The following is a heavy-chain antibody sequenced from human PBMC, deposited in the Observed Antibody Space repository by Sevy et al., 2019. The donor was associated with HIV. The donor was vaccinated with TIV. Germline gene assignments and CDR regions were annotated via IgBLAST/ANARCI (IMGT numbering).Heavy chain of an antibody. CDR2: FGARGGGT. J-gene: IGHJ5*02. CDR1: GFTLCAFA. Sequence: GSLRLFLSALGFTLCAFAIDWVRQGSGEGLGGGSGFGARGGGTYYADSVKGRFTVSRENSNNTLFLQMNSLRVEDTAIYYCARRRVTDGDYVGLDPWGQGTLVTVSS. CDR3: ARRRVTDGDYVGLDP. D-gene: IGHD4-17*01. V-gene: IGHV3-23*01.